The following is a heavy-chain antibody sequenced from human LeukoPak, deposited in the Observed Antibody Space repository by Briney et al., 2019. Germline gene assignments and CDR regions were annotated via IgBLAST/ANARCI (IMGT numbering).Heavy chain of an antibody. J-gene: IGHJ4*02. CDR1: GGSIGSGY. V-gene: IGHV4-59*08. Sequence: SETLSLTCTVSGGSIGSGYWSWIRQPPGKGLEWIGYIFYTGDSNQNPSLKNRVTISLDTSNNQFSLKLSSVTAADTAIYFCARHAFASPLDYWGQGTLVTVSS. CDR3: ARHAFASPLDY. CDR2: IFYTGDS. D-gene: IGHD2-21*01.